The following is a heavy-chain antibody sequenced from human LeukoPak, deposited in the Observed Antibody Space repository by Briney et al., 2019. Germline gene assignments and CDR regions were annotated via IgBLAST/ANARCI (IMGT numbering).Heavy chain of an antibody. D-gene: IGHD3-9*01. J-gene: IGHJ4*02. V-gene: IGHV3-53*01. CDR2: IYSGGST. Sequence: PGGSLRLSCAASGFTVSSNYMSWVRQAPGKGLEWVSVIYSGGSTYYADSVKGRFTISRDNSKSTLYLQMNSLRAEDTAVYYCARDRGHDILTGYFDWGQGTLVTVSS. CDR1: GFTVSSNY. CDR3: ARDRGHDILTGYFD.